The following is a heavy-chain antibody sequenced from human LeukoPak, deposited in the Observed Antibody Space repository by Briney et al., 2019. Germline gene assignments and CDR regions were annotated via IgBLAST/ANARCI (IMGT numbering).Heavy chain of an antibody. CDR2: ITSNGGST. J-gene: IGHJ5*02. CDR3: VTVGMTSIWSYLRFDP. CDR1: GFTFRSHA. D-gene: IGHD1-26*01. Sequence: GGSLRLSCAGSGFTFRSHAMSWVRQAPGKGLEFVTAITSNGGSTYYADSVKGRFTISRDNSKNTLYLQMSSLRAEDTAVYYCVTVGMTSIWSYLRFDPRGQGTLVSVSS. V-gene: IGHV3-64D*08.